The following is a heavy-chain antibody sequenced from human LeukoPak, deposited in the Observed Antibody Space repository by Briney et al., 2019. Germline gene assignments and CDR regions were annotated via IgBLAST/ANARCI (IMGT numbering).Heavy chain of an antibody. CDR2: ISGSGGST. V-gene: IGHV3-23*01. CDR3: ANHYYDSSGYYGPFDY. J-gene: IGHJ4*02. Sequence: GGSLRLSCAASGFTFSIYAMSWVRQAPGKGLEWVSAISGSGGSTYYADSVKGRFTISRDNSKNTLYLQMNSLRAEDTAVYYCANHYYDSSGYYGPFDYWGQGTLVTVSS. D-gene: IGHD3-22*01. CDR1: GFTFSIYA.